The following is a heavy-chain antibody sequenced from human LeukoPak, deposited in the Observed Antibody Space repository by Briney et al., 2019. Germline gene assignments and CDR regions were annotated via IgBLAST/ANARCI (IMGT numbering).Heavy chain of an antibody. CDR1: GFTFDDYG. V-gene: IGHV3-20*04. CDR2: INWNGGST. D-gene: IGHD3-9*01. CDR3: ARIGYDILTGYSRRDYYYYYMDV. Sequence: GGSLRLSCAASGFTFDDYGMSWVRQAPGRGLEWVSGINWNGGSTGYADSVKGRFTISRDNAKNSLYLQMNSLRAEDTALYYCARIGYDILTGYSRRDYYYYYMDVWGKGTTVTVSS. J-gene: IGHJ6*03.